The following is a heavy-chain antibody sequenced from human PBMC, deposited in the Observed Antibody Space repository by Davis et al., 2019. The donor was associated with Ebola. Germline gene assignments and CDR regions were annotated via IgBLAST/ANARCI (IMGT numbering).Heavy chain of an antibody. CDR2: ITPIFGTA. V-gene: IGHV1-69*13. CDR3: ARGSQDTTIFLDFIY. D-gene: IGHD5-18*01. CDR1: GGTFSRSA. J-gene: IGHJ4*02. Sequence: SVKVSCKASGGTFSRSAISWVRQAPGQGLEWMGGITPIFGTANYAQKFQGRVTITADESASTAYLEVRSLRSEDTAVYYCARGSQDTTIFLDFIYWGQGTLVIVSS.